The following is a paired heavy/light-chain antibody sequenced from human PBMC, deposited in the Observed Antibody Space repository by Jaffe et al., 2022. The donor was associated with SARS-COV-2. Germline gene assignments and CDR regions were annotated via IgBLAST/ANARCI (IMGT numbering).Heavy chain of an antibody. J-gene: IGHJ4*02. D-gene: IGHD5-12*01. CDR3: AKDGYDVADY. Sequence: EVQLVESGGGLVQPGGSLRLSCAASGFTFSSSAMTWVRQAPGKGLEWVSSFIGRDGRTYYADSVKGRFTISRDNSKNTLYLQMNSLRAEDTAVYYCAKDGYDVADYWGQGTLVTVSS. CDR1: GFTFSSSA. CDR2: FIGRDGRT. V-gene: IGHV3-23*04.
Light chain of an antibody. J-gene: IGKJ1*01. CDR2: KIS. CDR3: MQGTQFPPWT. CDR1: QSLVHSDGNTY. Sequence: DIVMTQTPLSSPVTLGQPASISCRSSQSLVHSDGNTYLSWLQQRPGQPPRLLIYKISNRFSGVPDRFSGSGAGTDFTLKISRVEAEDVGVYYCMQGTQFPPWTFGQGTKVEIK. V-gene: IGKV2-24*01.